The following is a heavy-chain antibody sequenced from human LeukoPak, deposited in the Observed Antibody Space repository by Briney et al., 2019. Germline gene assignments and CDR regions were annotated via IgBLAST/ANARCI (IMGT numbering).Heavy chain of an antibody. CDR1: GFTFSSYG. CDR3: ARQDGYNRPIDY. CDR2: IYSSGST. D-gene: IGHD5-24*01. Sequence: PGRSLRLSCAASGFTFSSYGMHWVRQAPGKGLEWVAVIYSSGSTYYADSVKGRFTISRDISKNTLYLQMNSLRAEDTAVYYCARQDGYNRPIDYWGQGTLVTVSS. J-gene: IGHJ4*02. V-gene: IGHV3-66*04.